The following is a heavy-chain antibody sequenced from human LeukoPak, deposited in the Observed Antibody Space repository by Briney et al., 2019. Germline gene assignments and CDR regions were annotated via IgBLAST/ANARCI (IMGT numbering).Heavy chain of an antibody. CDR2: INPSGGST. D-gene: IGHD6-19*01. V-gene: IGHV1-46*01. CDR3: ARGGGLVPGTWFDP. Sequence: ASVKVSCKASGYTFTSYYMHWVRQAPGQGLEWMGIINPSGGSTSYAQKFQGRVTMTTDASTSTAYLELRSLRSDDTAVYYCARGGGLVPGTWFDPWGQGTLVTVSS. CDR1: GYTFTSYY. J-gene: IGHJ5*02.